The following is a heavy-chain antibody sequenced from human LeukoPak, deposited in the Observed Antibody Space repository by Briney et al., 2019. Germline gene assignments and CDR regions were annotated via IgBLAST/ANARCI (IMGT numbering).Heavy chain of an antibody. V-gene: IGHV3-23*01. CDR3: AKTGGSGSYYYFDY. J-gene: IGHJ4*02. CDR1: GFTFNSHW. D-gene: IGHD3-10*01. Sequence: GGSLRLSCGASGFTFNSHWMHWVRQAPGKGLEWVSGISGSGGSTYYADSVKGRFTISRDNSKNTLYLQMNSLRAEDTAVYYCAKTGGSGSYYYFDYWGQGTLVTVSS. CDR2: ISGSGGST.